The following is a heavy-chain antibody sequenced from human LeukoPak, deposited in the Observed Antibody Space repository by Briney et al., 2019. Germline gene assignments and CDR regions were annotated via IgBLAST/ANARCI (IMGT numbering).Heavy chain of an antibody. D-gene: IGHD2-15*01. J-gene: IGHJ3*02. Sequence: SVKVSCKASGGTSSSYAISWVRQAPGQGLEWMGGIIPIFGTANYAQKFQGRVTITTDESTSTAYMELSSLRSEDTAVYYCARDMRSDIVVVVAVSAFDIWGQGTMVTVSS. CDR1: GGTSSSYA. V-gene: IGHV1-69*05. CDR2: IIPIFGTA. CDR3: ARDMRSDIVVVVAVSAFDI.